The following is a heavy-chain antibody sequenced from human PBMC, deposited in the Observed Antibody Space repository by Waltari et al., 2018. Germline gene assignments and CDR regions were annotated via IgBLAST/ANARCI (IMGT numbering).Heavy chain of an antibody. D-gene: IGHD6-13*01. Sequence: QVQLQESGPGLVKPSETLSLTCAVSGYSISSGYYWGWIRQPPGKGLEWIGSINHSGRTYYTPSLKSRVTISLDTSKNQFSLKLSSVTAADTAVYYCARHASISAARDYWGQGTLVTVSS. V-gene: IGHV4-38-2*01. CDR3: ARHASISAARDY. J-gene: IGHJ4*02. CDR2: INHSGRT. CDR1: GYSISSGYY.